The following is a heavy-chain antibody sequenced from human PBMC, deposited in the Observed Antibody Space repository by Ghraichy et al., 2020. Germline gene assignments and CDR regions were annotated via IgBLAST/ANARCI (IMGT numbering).Heavy chain of an antibody. J-gene: IGHJ4*02. CDR1: GYTFSSFS. Sequence: SVKVSCKASGYTFSSFSNAWVRQAPGQGLEWMGSIIPMFDKKNYAQRFRGRITFTADASSTTAYLEFSNLRSSDTAIYYCARDLGTLVPNRRYYFDFWGQGTLVTVSS. CDR2: IIPMFDKK. D-gene: IGHD6-6*01. CDR3: ARDLGTLVPNRRYYFDF. V-gene: IGHV1-69*13.